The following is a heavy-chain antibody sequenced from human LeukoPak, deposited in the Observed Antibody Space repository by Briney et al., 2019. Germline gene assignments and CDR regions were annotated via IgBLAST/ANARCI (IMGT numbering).Heavy chain of an antibody. D-gene: IGHD4-11*01. Sequence: GGSLRLSCAASGFTFSYYAMHWVRQAPGKGLEWVSSITSSSIHTFYADSVRGRFTISRDNAKNSLYLQVNSPRPEDTAVYYCARVSRTYSRFWYFDLWGRGTLLTVSS. CDR2: ITSSSIHT. J-gene: IGHJ2*01. CDR3: ARVSRTYSRFWYFDL. CDR1: GFTFSYYA. V-gene: IGHV3-21*01.